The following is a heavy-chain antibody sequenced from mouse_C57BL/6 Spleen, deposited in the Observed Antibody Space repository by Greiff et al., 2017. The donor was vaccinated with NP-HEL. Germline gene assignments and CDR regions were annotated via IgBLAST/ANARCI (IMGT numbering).Heavy chain of an antibody. V-gene: IGHV1-54*01. D-gene: IGHD3-1*01. CDR2: INPGSGGT. Sequence: LEESGAELVRPGTSVKVSCKASGYAFTNYLIEWVKQRPGQGLEWIGVINPGSGGTNYNEKFKGKATLTADKSSSTAYMQLSSLTSEDSAVYFCARDGRPAFYYAMDYWGQGTSVTVSS. CDR1: GYAFTNYL. CDR3: ARDGRPAFYYAMDY. J-gene: IGHJ4*01.